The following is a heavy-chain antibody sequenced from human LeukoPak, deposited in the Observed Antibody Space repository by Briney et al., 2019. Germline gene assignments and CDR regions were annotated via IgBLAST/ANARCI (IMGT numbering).Heavy chain of an antibody. CDR3: ARHDFHMSGLTRGLGLFSGFDP. Sequence: ASVTVSCKVSGYTLTELSMHWVRQAPGKGLEWMGGFDPEDGETIYAQKFQGRVTMTEDTSTDTAYMELSSLRSEDTAVYYCARHDFHMSGLTRGLGLFSGFDPWGQGTLVTVSS. CDR1: GYTLTELS. CDR2: FDPEDGET. V-gene: IGHV1-24*01. D-gene: IGHD5-12*01. J-gene: IGHJ5*02.